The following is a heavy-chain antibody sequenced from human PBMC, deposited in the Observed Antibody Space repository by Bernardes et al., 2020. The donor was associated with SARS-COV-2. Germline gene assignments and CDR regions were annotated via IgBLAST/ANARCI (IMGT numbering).Heavy chain of an antibody. CDR3: ATGPGYCSGGSCGYWFDY. CDR1: GYTLTELS. D-gene: IGHD2-15*01. J-gene: IGHJ5*01. CDR2: FDPEDGET. Sequence: ASVKVSCKVSGYTLTELSMHWVRQAPGKGLEWMGGFDPEDGETIYAQKFQGRVTMTEDTSTDTAYMELSSLRSEDTAVYYCATGPGYCSGGSCGYWFDYWGQGTQVTVSS. V-gene: IGHV1-24*01.